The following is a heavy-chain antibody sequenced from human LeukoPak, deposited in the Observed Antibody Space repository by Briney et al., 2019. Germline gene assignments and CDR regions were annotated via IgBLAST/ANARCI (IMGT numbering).Heavy chain of an antibody. CDR1: GGSISSGSYY. CDR2: IYTSGST. V-gene: IGHV4-61*02. D-gene: IGHD3-9*01. CDR3: ARDRLRYFDWLHGGGWWFDP. J-gene: IGHJ5*02. Sequence: SETLSLTCTVSGGSISSGSYYWSWIRQPAGKGLEWIGRIYTSGSTNYNPSRKSRVTISVDTSKNQFSLKLSSVTAADTAVYYCARDRLRYFDWLHGGGWWFDPWGQGTLVTVSS.